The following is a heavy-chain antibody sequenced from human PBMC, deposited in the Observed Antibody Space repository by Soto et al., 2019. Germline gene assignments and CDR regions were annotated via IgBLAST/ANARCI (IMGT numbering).Heavy chain of an antibody. V-gene: IGHV3-21*01. CDR1: GFTFSSYS. J-gene: IGHJ4*02. D-gene: IGHD3-10*01. CDR2: ISSSSSYI. CDR3: ARALQVRGVITPDY. Sequence: GGSLRLSCAASGFTFSSYSMNWVRQAPGKGLEWVSSISSSSSYIYYADSVKGRFTISRDNAKNSLYLQMNSLRAEDTAVYYCARALQVRGVITPDYWGQGTLVTVSS.